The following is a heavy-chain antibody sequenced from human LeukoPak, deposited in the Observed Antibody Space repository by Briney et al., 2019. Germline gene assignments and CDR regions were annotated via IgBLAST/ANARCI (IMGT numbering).Heavy chain of an antibody. J-gene: IGHJ4*02. D-gene: IGHD3-10*01. CDR2: IIPILGTA. Sequence: GASVKVSCKASGGTFSSYAINWVRQAPGQGLEWMGGIIPILGTANYAQNFQGRVTITADESTSTAYMELSSLRSEDTAVYYCARGGITMVRGVITPYYFDYWGQGTLVTVSS. V-gene: IGHV1-69*01. CDR1: GGTFSSYA. CDR3: ARGGITMVRGVITPYYFDY.